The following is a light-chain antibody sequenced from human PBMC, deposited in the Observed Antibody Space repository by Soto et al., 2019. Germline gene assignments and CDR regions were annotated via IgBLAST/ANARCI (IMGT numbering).Light chain of an antibody. CDR1: SSDVGGYNY. V-gene: IGLV2-14*01. J-gene: IGLJ1*01. Sequence: QSVLTQPASVSGSPGQSITISCTGSSSDVGGYNYVSWYQQHPGKAPKLMIYEVNIRPSGVSDRFSGSKSGNTASLTISGLQAEDEADFYCSSYTSSSSYVFGTGTQLTVL. CDR3: SSYTSSSSYV. CDR2: EVN.